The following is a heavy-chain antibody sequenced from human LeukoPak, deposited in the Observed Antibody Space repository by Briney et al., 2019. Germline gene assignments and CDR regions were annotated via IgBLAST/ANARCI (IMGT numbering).Heavy chain of an antibody. V-gene: IGHV1-69*05. CDR3: AYSNSNWFDP. D-gene: IGHD4-11*01. CDR1: GGTFSNYA. Sequence: ASVKVSCKASGGTFSNYAINWVRQAPGQGLEWMGRIIPIFGTANYAQKFQGRVTITTDESTSTAYMELSSLRSEDTAVYYCAYSNSNWFDPWGQGTLVTVSS. J-gene: IGHJ5*02. CDR2: IIPIFGTA.